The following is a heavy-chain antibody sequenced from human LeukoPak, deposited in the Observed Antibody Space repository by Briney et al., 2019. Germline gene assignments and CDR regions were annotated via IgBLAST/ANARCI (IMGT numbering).Heavy chain of an antibody. J-gene: IGHJ4*02. D-gene: IGHD6-19*01. Sequence: SETLSLTCTVSGGSISISSYYWGWIRQPPGKGLEWIGSIYYSGSTYYNPSLKSRVTISVDTSKDQFSLKLSSVTAADTAVYYCARANSSGWYYYWGQGTLVTVSS. V-gene: IGHV4-39*07. CDR1: GGSISISSYY. CDR2: IYYSGST. CDR3: ARANSSGWYYY.